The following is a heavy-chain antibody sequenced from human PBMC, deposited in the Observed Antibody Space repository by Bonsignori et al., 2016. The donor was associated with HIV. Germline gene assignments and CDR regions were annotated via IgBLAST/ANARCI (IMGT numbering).Heavy chain of an antibody. J-gene: IGHJ4*02. V-gene: IGHV3-53*01. Sequence: VRQAPGKGLEWVSVIYSGGSTYYAGSVKGRFTISRDNSKNTLYLQMNNLRAEDTAVYYCARDVSSLGPSDYWGQGTLVTVSS. CDR3: ARDVSSLGPSDY. CDR2: IYSGGST. D-gene: IGHD3-16*01.